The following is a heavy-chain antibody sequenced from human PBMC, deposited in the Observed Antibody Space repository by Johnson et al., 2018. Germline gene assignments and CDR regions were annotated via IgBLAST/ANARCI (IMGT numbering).Heavy chain of an antibody. Sequence: VQLRESGGGLVQPGGSLRLSCAASGFTFSSYWMHWVRPAPGKGLVWVSRINTDGSITTYADSVKGRFTFSRDNARNKLFLQMNSLTAEETAMYYCARGNWGSLDYWGQGMLVTVSS. V-gene: IGHV3-74*01. CDR1: GFTFSSYW. CDR2: INTDGSIT. D-gene: IGHD7-27*01. J-gene: IGHJ4*02. CDR3: ARGNWGSLDY.